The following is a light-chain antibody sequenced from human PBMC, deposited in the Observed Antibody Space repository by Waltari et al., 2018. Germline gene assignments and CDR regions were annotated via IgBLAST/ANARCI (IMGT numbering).Light chain of an antibody. Sequence: DIQMTQSPSSLSDSVGDRVTITCRPSPNMNSFLNWYQQKPGRAPKLLIYAASSLHSGVPSRFSGSGSGTDYTLTISSLQPEDFATYYCQQSYSTWTSGQGTKVEIK. CDR3: QQSYSTWT. CDR1: PNMNSF. V-gene: IGKV1-39*01. CDR2: AAS. J-gene: IGKJ1*01.